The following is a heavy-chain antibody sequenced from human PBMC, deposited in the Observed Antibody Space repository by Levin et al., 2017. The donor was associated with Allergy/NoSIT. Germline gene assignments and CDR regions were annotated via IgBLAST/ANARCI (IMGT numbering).Heavy chain of an antibody. CDR1: GGSISSYS. Sequence: SCTVSGGSISSYSWSWIRQPAGKGLEWIGRCYTSGITNYNPSLQSRVTMSVDTSKNQFSLRLGSVTAADTAVYYWARAHSSGHYYWNFDLWGRGTLVTVSS. CDR2: CYTSGIT. V-gene: IGHV4-4*07. CDR3: ARAHSSGHYYWNFDL. D-gene: IGHD3-22*01. J-gene: IGHJ2*01.